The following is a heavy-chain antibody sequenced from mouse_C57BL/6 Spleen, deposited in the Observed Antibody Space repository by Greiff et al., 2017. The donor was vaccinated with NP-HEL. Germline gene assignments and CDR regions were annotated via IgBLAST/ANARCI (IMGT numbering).Heavy chain of an antibody. CDR3: ARGWEDY. Sequence: EVMLVESGGGLVKPGGSLKLSCAASGFTFSDYGMHWVRQAPETGLEWVAYISSGSSTIYYADTVKGRVTISRDNAKNTLFLQMTSLRSEDTAMYYCARGWEDYWGQGTSVTVSS. CDR2: ISSGSSTI. D-gene: IGHD2-3*01. CDR1: GFTFSDYG. J-gene: IGHJ4*01. V-gene: IGHV5-17*01.